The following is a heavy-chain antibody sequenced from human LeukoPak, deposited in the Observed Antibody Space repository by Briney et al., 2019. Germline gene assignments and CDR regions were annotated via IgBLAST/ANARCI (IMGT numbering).Heavy chain of an antibody. CDR3: ARGRYSSPLFDY. Sequence: SETLSLTCTVSGGSISSYYWSWIRQPPGKGLEWIGYIYYSGSTNYNPSLKSRVTISVDTSKNQFSLKLSSVTAADTAVYYCARGRYSSPLFDYWGQGTLVTVSS. J-gene: IGHJ4*02. D-gene: IGHD6-13*01. CDR1: GGSISSYY. CDR2: IYYSGST. V-gene: IGHV4-59*01.